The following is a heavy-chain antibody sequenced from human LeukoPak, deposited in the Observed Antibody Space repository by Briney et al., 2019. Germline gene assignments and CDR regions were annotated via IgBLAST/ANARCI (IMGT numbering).Heavy chain of an antibody. D-gene: IGHD3-22*01. CDR2: IYHSGST. V-gene: IGHV4-39*07. J-gene: IGHJ4*02. Sequence: SETLSLTCTVSGGSISSSSYYWGWIRQPPGKGLEWIGSIYHSGSTNYNPSLKSRVTISVDKSKNQFSLKLSSVTAADTAVYYCARAKLHRNYYDSSGYYQTWGQGTLVTVSS. CDR3: ARAKLHRNYYDSSGYYQT. CDR1: GGSISSSSYY.